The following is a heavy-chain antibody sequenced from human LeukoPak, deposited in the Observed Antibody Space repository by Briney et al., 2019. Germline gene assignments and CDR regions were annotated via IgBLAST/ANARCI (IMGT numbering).Heavy chain of an antibody. Sequence: SVKVSCKASGGTFSSYAISWVRQAPGQGLEWMGGIIPIFGTANYAKQFKGRVTITTVESTSTAYMELSSLRSEDTAVYYCARERGYSYGYSPLDYWGQGTLVTVSS. CDR3: ARERGYSYGYSPLDY. D-gene: IGHD5-18*01. CDR1: GGTFSSYA. V-gene: IGHV1-69*05. J-gene: IGHJ4*02. CDR2: IIPIFGTA.